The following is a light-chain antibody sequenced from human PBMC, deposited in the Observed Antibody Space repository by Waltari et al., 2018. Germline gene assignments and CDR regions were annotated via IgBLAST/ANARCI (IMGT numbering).Light chain of an antibody. J-gene: IGLJ2*01. CDR2: EVT. Sequence: QSALTQPPSASGSPGQSVTITCPGTSSHNGGYNYLSWYQQRPGKAPKLLIYEVTKRPSGVPDRFSGSKSANTASLTVSGLQAEDEADYYCSSYAGSNYVAFGGGTKLTVL. CDR1: SSHNGGYNY. CDR3: SSYAGSNYVA. V-gene: IGLV2-8*01.